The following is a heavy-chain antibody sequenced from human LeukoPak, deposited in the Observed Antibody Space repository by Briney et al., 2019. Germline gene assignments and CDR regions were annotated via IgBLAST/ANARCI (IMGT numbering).Heavy chain of an antibody. CDR1: GCCISSSCYY. J-gene: IGHJ6*03. V-gene: IGHV4-39*07. CDR3: ARLADFYYYYMDV. Sequence: PSATLSLTCTVSGCCISSSCYYWVWIGQPPGKGLEWVGSIYYSGSTYYNPSLKSRVTISVDTSKNQFSLKLSSVTAADTAVYYCARLADFYYYYMDVWGKGTSVTVSS. CDR2: IYYSGST. D-gene: IGHD3/OR15-3a*01.